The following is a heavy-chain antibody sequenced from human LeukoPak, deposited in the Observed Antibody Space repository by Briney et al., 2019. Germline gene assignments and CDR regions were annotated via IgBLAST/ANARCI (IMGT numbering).Heavy chain of an antibody. Sequence: ASVKVSCKASGYTFTSYGISWVRQAPGQGLEWMGWISAYNGNTNYAQKLQGRVTMTTDTSTSTAYMELRSLRSDDTAVYYCARDQGGIVVVPAAPSFDYWGQGTLVTVSS. CDR2: ISAYNGNT. D-gene: IGHD2-2*01. J-gene: IGHJ4*02. CDR3: ARDQGGIVVVPAAPSFDY. CDR1: GYTFTSYG. V-gene: IGHV1-18*01.